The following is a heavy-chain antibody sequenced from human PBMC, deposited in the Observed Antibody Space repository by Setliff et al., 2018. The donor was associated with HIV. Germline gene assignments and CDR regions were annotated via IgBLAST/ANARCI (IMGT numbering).Heavy chain of an antibody. Sequence: SETLSLTCTVSGDSISSYYWSWIRQPPGKGLEWIGYIYTSGITDYNPSLKSRVTISGDTSKNQFSLKLSSVTAADTAVYYCARAEQWLVIDAFDIWGQGTMVT. V-gene: IGHV4-4*08. CDR3: ARAEQWLVIDAFDI. J-gene: IGHJ3*02. CDR1: GDSISSYY. D-gene: IGHD6-19*01. CDR2: IYTSGIT.